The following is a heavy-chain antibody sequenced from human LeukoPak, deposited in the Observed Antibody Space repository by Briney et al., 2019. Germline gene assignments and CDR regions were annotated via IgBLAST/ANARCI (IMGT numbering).Heavy chain of an antibody. D-gene: IGHD2-2*02. CDR3: ARTLYCSSTSCYKKAGEYYFDY. J-gene: IGHJ4*02. Sequence: PSQTLSLTCTVSGGSISSGDYYWSWIRQPPGKGLEWIGYIYYSGSTNYNPSLKSRVTISVDTSKNQFSLKLSSVTAADTAVYYCARTLYCSSTSCYKKAGEYYFDYWGQGTLVTVSS. CDR2: IYYSGST. CDR1: GGSISSGDYY. V-gene: IGHV4-61*08.